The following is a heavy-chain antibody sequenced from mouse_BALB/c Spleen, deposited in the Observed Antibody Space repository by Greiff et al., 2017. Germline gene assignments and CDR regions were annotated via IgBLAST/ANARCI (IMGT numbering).Heavy chain of an antibody. V-gene: IGHV14-3*02. Sequence: VQLQQSGAELVKPGASVKLSCTASGFNIKDTYMHWVKQRPEQGLEWIGRIDPANGNTKYDPKFQGKATITADTSSNTAYLQLSSLTSEDTAVYYCARITTGYYYAMDYWGQGTSVTVSS. CDR1: GFNIKDTY. J-gene: IGHJ4*01. CDR2: IDPANGNT. CDR3: ARITTGYYYAMDY. D-gene: IGHD1-1*01.